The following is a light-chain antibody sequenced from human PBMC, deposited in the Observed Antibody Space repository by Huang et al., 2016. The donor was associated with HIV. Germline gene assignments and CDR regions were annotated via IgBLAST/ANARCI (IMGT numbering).Light chain of an antibody. Sequence: EIVLTQSPDTLSLSPGERATLSCGASQSLSSSYLAWYQQKPGLAPRLLIYDASNRATGIPDRFSGSGSGTDFTLTISRLEPEDFAVYYCQQYGSSPLTFGGGTKVEIK. V-gene: IGKV3D-20*01. CDR1: QSLSSSY. J-gene: IGKJ4*01. CDR3: QQYGSSPLT. CDR2: DAS.